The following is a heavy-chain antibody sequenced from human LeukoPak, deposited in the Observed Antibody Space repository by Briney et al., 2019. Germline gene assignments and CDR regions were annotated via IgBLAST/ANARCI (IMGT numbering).Heavy chain of an antibody. CDR1: GYTFTGYF. Sequence: ASVKVSCKTSGYTFTGYFMHCVPQAPGQGPEWMGRINSKSGGANYAQNFQGRVTMTRDTSISTAYMELSRLTSDNTAVYYCARDLDSTSNWELDYWGQGTLVTVSS. CDR3: ARDLDSTSNWELDY. V-gene: IGHV1-2*06. CDR2: INSKSGGA. J-gene: IGHJ4*02. D-gene: IGHD1-26*01.